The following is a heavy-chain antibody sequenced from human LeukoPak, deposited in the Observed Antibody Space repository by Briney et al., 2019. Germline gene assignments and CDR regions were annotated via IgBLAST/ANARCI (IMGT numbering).Heavy chain of an antibody. CDR2: IFSSGTYI. V-gene: IGHV3-21*03. D-gene: IGHD2/OR15-2a*01. Sequence: PGESLRLSCAASGFAFNTYSMNWVRQAPGKGLEWVSFIFSSGTYIYYPDSVKGRFTISRDNARNSLYLQMDNLRAEDTGVYYCARDFYDGFALDYWGQGTLVTVSS. J-gene: IGHJ4*02. CDR1: GFAFNTYS. CDR3: ARDFYDGFALDY.